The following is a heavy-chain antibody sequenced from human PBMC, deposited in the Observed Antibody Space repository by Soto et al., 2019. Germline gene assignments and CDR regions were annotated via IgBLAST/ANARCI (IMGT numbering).Heavy chain of an antibody. J-gene: IGHJ4*01. Sequence: EVQVVESGGGFVKPEGSLRLSCEVSGFSFINAWVTWVSQAPGKGLEWVGRIKSIPDGGTTDYAAHVKGRFTNSRADSKNTLYMQIDSLKRDDTAVYYCVPQAWDSGTYFVHWGHGILVTVHS. D-gene: IGHD1-26*01. V-gene: IGHV3-15*07. CDR3: VPQAWDSGTYFVH. CDR2: IKSIPDGGTT. CDR1: GFSFINAW.